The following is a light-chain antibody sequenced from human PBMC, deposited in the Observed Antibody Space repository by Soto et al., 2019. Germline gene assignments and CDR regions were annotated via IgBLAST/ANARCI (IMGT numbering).Light chain of an antibody. CDR1: QSVSSSY. V-gene: IGKV3-20*01. CDR2: GAS. Sequence: EIVLTQSPGTLSLSPGERATLSCRASQSVSSSYLAWYQQKPGQAPRLLIYGASSRATRIPDRFSGSGSGTDFTLPISRLEPEDFAVYYCQQYGSSLLFTFGPGTKVDIK. J-gene: IGKJ3*01. CDR3: QQYGSSLLFT.